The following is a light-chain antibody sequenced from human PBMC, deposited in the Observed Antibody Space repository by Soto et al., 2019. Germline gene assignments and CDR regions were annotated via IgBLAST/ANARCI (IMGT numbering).Light chain of an antibody. J-gene: IGKJ1*01. V-gene: IGKV1-5*03. Sequence: DIQMTQSPSTLSASVGDRVTITCRVSQSISSWLAWYQQKPGKAPKLLIYKASSLESGVPSRFSGSGSGTEFTLTISSLLPDDFATYYCQQYNSPWTFGPGTKVEIK. CDR3: QQYNSPWT. CDR2: KAS. CDR1: QSISSW.